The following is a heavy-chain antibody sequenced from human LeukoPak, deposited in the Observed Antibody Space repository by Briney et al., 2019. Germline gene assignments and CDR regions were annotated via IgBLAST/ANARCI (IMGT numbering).Heavy chain of an antibody. Sequence: SETLSLTCAVYGGSFSGYYWSWIRQPPGKGLEWIGEINHSGSTNYNPSLKSRVTISVDTSKNQFSLKLSSVTAADTAVYYCAREIDYYDSSGYYGPGDYWGQGTLVTVSS. CDR2: INHSGST. V-gene: IGHV4-34*01. CDR3: AREIDYYDSSGYYGPGDY. CDR1: GGSFSGYY. J-gene: IGHJ4*02. D-gene: IGHD3-22*01.